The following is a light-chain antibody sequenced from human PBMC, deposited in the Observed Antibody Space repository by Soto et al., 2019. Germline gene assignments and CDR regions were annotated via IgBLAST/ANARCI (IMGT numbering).Light chain of an antibody. V-gene: IGLV2-14*01. Sequence: QYALTQPASVSGSPGQSITISCTGTSSDVGGYNYVSWYQQHPGKAPKLMIYEVSNRFSGSKSGNTASLTISGLQAEDEADYYCSSYTSSSTRVFGGGTKLTVL. CDR1: SSDVGGYNY. CDR2: EVS. J-gene: IGLJ3*02. CDR3: SSYTSSSTRV.